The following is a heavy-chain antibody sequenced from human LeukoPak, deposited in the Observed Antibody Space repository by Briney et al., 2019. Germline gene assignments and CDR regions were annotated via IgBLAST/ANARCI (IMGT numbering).Heavy chain of an antibody. V-gene: IGHV3-23*01. CDR1: GFTFSSYW. CDR2: ISGSGGST. D-gene: IGHD3-9*01. Sequence: GGSLRLSCAASGFTFSSYWMHWVRQAPGKGLEWVSAISGSGGSTYYADSVKGRFTISRDNSKNTLYLQMNSLRAEDTAVYYCAKPYYDILTGQIDYWGQGTLVTVSS. CDR3: AKPYYDILTGQIDY. J-gene: IGHJ4*02.